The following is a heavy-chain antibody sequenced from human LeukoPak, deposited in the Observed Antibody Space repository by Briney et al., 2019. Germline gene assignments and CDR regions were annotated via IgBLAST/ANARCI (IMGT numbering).Heavy chain of an antibody. D-gene: IGHD1-26*01. V-gene: IGHV1-24*01. CDR2: FDPEDGET. J-gene: IGHJ3*02. CDR1: GYTLTELS. Sequence: ASVKVSCKVSGYTLTELSMHWVRQAPGKGLEWMGGFDPEDGETIYAQKFQGRVTMTENTSTDTAYMELSSLRSEDTAVYYCATESYSGSYLYAFDIWGQGTMVTVSS. CDR3: ATESYSGSYLYAFDI.